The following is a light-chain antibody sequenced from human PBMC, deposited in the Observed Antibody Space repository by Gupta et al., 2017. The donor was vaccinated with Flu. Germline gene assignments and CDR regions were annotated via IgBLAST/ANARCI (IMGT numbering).Light chain of an antibody. Sequence: DTLMTQSPPSLSASVGDRVTITCQASQDISDFLNWYQQKPRKAPKLLIYDGSNVKMGVPSRFSGSRSGTDFTLTITNLHPEDVATYYCQQDRNLPITFGQGTLLDIK. J-gene: IGKJ5*01. CDR2: DGS. V-gene: IGKV1-33*01. CDR1: QDISDF. CDR3: QQDRNLPIT.